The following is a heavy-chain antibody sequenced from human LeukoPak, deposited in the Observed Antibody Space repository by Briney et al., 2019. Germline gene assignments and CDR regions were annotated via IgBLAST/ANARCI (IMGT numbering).Heavy chain of an antibody. CDR1: GLSFSGYY. J-gene: IGHJ4*02. CDR2: INRSGRT. D-gene: IGHD2-15*01. V-gene: IGHV4-34*01. Sequence: TSETLSLTCAVYGLSFSGYYWSWIRQPPGKGLEWISEINRSGRTNYNPSLKSRVTISVATSKNQFSLKLTSVTAADTAVYYCAKGYCTGGSCYLKFDYWGQGTLVTFSS. CDR3: AKGYCTGGSCYLKFDY.